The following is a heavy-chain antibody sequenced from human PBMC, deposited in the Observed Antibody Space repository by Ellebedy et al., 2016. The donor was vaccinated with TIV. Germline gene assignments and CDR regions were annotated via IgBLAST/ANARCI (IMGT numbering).Heavy chain of an antibody. J-gene: IGHJ3*02. CDR2: ISAYNGNT. D-gene: IGHD3-10*01. V-gene: IGHV1-18*01. Sequence: ASVKVSXXASGYTFTSYGISWVRQAPGQGLEWMGWISAYNGNTNYAQKLQGRVTMTEDTSTDTAYMELSSLRSEDTAVYYCARAKSTMVRGVIKYVAFDIWGQGTMVTVSS. CDR1: GYTFTSYG. CDR3: ARAKSTMVRGVIKYVAFDI.